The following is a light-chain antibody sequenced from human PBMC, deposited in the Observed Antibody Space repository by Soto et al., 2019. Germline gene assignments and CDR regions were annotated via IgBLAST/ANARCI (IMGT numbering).Light chain of an antibody. CDR2: AAS. Sequence: DIQMTQSPSSLSASIGDRITITCRASQDIRNSLAWYQQKPGKVPKLLIYAASTLQSGVPSRFSGSGSGTEFTLTISSLQPEDVATYSGQKYNSAPLSFGGGTEVEIK. CDR1: QDIRNS. CDR3: QKYNSAPLS. V-gene: IGKV1-27*01. J-gene: IGKJ4*01.